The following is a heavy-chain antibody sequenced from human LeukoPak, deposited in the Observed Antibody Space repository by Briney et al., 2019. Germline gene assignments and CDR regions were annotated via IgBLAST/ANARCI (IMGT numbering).Heavy chain of an antibody. V-gene: IGHV4-59*01. J-gene: IGHJ5*02. D-gene: IGHD2/OR15-2a*01. CDR3: ARELLSNWFDP. CDR1: GGSISPYY. Sequence: SETLSLTCTVSGGSISPYYWSWIRQPPGKGLEWIGYIYYSGSTNYNPSLKSRVTISVDTSKNQFSLKLSSVTAADTAVYYCARELLSNWFDPWGQGTLVTVSS. CDR2: IYYSGST.